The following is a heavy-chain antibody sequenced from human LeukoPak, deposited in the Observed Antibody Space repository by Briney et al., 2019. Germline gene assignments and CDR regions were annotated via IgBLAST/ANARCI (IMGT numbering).Heavy chain of an antibody. D-gene: IGHD3-16*02. Sequence: GGSLRLSCAASGFTFSSYSMNWVRQAPGKGLEWVSYISSSSSTIYYADSVKGRFTISRDNAKNSLYLQMNSLRAEDTAVYYCAKDHSEYVWGSYRRDDYRGQGTLVTVSS. V-gene: IGHV3-48*04. CDR3: AKDHSEYVWGSYRRDDY. CDR2: ISSSSSTI. J-gene: IGHJ4*02. CDR1: GFTFSSYS.